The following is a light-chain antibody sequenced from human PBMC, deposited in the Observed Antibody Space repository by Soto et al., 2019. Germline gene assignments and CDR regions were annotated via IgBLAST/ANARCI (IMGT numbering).Light chain of an antibody. CDR3: LQYGSSSCT. CDR2: AAT. J-gene: IGKJ2*02. V-gene: IGKV3-20*01. Sequence: EIVLTQSPGTLSLSPGERATLSCRANQTVSNNYLAWYQQKPGQAPRLLIYAATSRTSGIPDRFSGSGSGPDFSLNISRLEPEDFSVYYCLQYGSSSCTFGQGARLDIK. CDR1: QTVSNNY.